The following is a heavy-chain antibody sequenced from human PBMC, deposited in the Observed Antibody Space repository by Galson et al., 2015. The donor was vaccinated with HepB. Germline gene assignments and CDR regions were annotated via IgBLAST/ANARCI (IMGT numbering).Heavy chain of an antibody. CDR2: ISWDGGST. V-gene: IGHV3-43*01. CDR3: ASMTNYYDSSGYSADAFDI. D-gene: IGHD3-22*01. CDR1: GFTFDDYT. J-gene: IGHJ3*02. Sequence: SLRLSCAASGFTFDDYTMHWVRQAPGKGLEWVSLISWDGGSTYYADSVKGRFTISRDNSKNSLYLQMNSLRTEDTALYYCASMTNYYDSSGYSADAFDIWGQGTMVTVSS.